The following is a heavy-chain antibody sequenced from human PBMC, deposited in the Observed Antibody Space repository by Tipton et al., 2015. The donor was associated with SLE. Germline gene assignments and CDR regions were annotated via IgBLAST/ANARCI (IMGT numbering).Heavy chain of an antibody. CDR3: ATSPLTV. Sequence: TLSLTCTVSGASINSHYWSWIRQPPGKGLEWIGYIYYSGKTDYNPSLKSRVTISVDTSKNQFSLKLSSVTAADTAVYYCATSPLTVWGQGTLVTVSS. CDR1: GASINSHY. CDR2: IYYSGKT. V-gene: IGHV4-59*08. J-gene: IGHJ4*02.